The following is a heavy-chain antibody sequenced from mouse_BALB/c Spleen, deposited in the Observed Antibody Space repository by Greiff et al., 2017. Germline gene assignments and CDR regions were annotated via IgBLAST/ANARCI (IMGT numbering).Heavy chain of an antibody. J-gene: IGHJ4*01. V-gene: IGHV3-6*02. Sequence: EVQLQESGPGLVKPSQSLSLTCSVTGYSITSGYYWNWIRQFPGNKLEWMGYISYDGSNNYNPSLKNRISITRDTSKNQFFLKLNSVTTEDTATYYCARPRGSLSYYAMDYWGQGTSVTVSS. CDR3: ARPRGSLSYYAMDY. D-gene: IGHD6-2*01. CDR1: GYSITSGYY. CDR2: ISYDGSN.